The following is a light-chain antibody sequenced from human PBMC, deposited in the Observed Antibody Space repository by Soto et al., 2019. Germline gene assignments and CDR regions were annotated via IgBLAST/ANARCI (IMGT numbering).Light chain of an antibody. CDR3: QQFNTYPALT. CDR1: QGISSA. J-gene: IGKJ4*01. V-gene: IGKV1-13*02. Sequence: AIHLTQSPSSLSASVGDRVTITCRASQGISSALAWYQQKPGKSPNLLIYDVSSLESGVPSRFSGSGSGTDFTLTISSLQPEDFATYYCQQFNTYPALTFGGGTKVEIK. CDR2: DVS.